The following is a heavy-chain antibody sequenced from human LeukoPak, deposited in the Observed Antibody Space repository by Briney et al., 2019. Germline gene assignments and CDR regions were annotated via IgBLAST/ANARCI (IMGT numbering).Heavy chain of an antibody. D-gene: IGHD4-17*01. CDR1: GFIFTSYS. V-gene: IGHV3-48*01. CDR2: ISSSSSTI. J-gene: IGHJ4*02. CDR3: ARQRAGFTVTTSDY. Sequence: TGGSLRLSCAASGFIFTSYSMNWVRQAPGKGLEWVSCISSSSSTIYYADSVKGRFTISRDNAKNSLYLQMNSLRAEDTAVYYCARQRAGFTVTTSDYWGQGTLVTVSS.